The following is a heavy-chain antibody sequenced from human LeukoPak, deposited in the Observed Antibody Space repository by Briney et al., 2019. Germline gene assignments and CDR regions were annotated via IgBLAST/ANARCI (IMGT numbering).Heavy chain of an antibody. V-gene: IGHV3-23*01. CDR3: AKDSPIVVVLAVPEHYFGY. J-gene: IGHJ4*02. D-gene: IGHD2-2*01. CDR2: ISGSGGST. Sequence: PGGSLRLSCAASGFTFSSYAMSWVRQAPGKGLEWVSAISGSGGSTYYADSVKGRFTISRDNSKNTLYLQMNSLRAEDTAVFYCAKDSPIVVVLAVPEHYFGYWGQGTLVTVSS. CDR1: GFTFSSYA.